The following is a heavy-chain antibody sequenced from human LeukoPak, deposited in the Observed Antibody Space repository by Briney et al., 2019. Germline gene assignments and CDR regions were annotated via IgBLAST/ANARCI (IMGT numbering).Heavy chain of an antibody. Sequence: QPGGSLRLSCAASGLTFSIYWMSWVRQAPGKGLEWVANIKQDGSEKHYLDSVKGRFTISRDNAQNSLYLQMNSLRADDTAVYYCAAVAWGGARAHWGQGALVSVSS. CDR1: GLTFSIYW. V-gene: IGHV3-7*01. D-gene: IGHD6-19*01. CDR3: AAVAWGGARAH. J-gene: IGHJ4*02. CDR2: IKQDGSEK.